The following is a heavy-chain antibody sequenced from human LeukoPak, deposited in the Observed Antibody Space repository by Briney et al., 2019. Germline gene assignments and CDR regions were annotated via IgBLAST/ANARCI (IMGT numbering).Heavy chain of an antibody. D-gene: IGHD2-21*01. J-gene: IGHJ6*04. CDR1: GFTFSTYN. Sequence: GGSLRLSCAASGFTFSTYNMNWVRQAPGKGLEWVSSISSSSNYISYADSVKGRFTISRDDAKNSLYLQMNSLRAEDSAMYYCARFGGDYYYYRVDVWGKGTTVTVSS. CDR2: ISSSSNYI. V-gene: IGHV3-21*01. CDR3: ARFGGDYYYYRVDV.